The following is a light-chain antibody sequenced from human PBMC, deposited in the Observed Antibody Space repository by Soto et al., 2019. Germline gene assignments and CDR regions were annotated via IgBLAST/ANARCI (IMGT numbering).Light chain of an antibody. J-gene: IGKJ1*01. CDR3: QQYGSPLWT. Sequence: EIVLTQSPGTLSLSPGERATLSCGASQSITSSYLAWYQQKPGQAPRLLISGTISRATGIPDRFSGSGSGTDFTLTISRLEPEDFALNYCQQYGSPLWTFGQGTKVEIK. V-gene: IGKV3-20*01. CDR2: GTI. CDR1: QSITSSY.